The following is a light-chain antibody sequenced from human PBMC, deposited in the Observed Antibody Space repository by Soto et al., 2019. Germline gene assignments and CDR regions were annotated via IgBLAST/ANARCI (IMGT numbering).Light chain of an antibody. Sequence: DIQMTQSPSTLSASVGDRVTITCRASQSISSWLAWYQQKPGKAPKLLIYDASSLESGVPSRFSGSGSGTEFTLAISSLQPDDFATYYCQQYNSYPWTFGQGTEAELK. CDR2: DAS. CDR1: QSISSW. J-gene: IGKJ1*01. CDR3: QQYNSYPWT. V-gene: IGKV1-5*01.